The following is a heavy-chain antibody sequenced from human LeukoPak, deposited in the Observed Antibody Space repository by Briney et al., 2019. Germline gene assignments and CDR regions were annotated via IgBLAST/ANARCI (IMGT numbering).Heavy chain of an antibody. CDR2: IKQDGSEK. J-gene: IGHJ6*03. CDR3: ARDSPYSYGSGYYYYYYMDV. V-gene: IGHV3-7*01. CDR1: GFTFSSYW. D-gene: IGHD5-18*01. Sequence: GGSLRLSCAASGFTFSSYWMSWVRQAPGKGLEWVANIKQDGSEKYYVDSVKGRFTISRDNAKNSLYLQMNSLRAEDTAVYYCARDSPYSYGSGYYYYYYMDVWGKGTTVTISS.